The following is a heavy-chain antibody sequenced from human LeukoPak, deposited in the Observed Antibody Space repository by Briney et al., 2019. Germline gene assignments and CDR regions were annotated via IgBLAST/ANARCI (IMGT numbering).Heavy chain of an antibody. CDR3: ARDGHYYDSSGDAFDI. CDR2: IYSGGST. Sequence: GGSLRLSCAASGFTVSSNYMSWVRQAPGKGLEWVSVIYSGGSTYYADSVKGRFTISRDNSKNTLYLQMNSLRAEDTAVYYCARDGHYYDSSGDAFDIWGQGTMVTVSS. CDR1: GFTVSSNY. V-gene: IGHV3-66*01. D-gene: IGHD3-22*01. J-gene: IGHJ3*02.